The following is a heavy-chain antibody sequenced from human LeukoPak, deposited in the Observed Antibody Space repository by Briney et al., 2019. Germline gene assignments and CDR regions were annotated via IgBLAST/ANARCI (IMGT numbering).Heavy chain of an antibody. D-gene: IGHD5-12*01. CDR3: ARDLRVVATTPGGY. CDR2: ISAHNGNT. Sequence: ASVKVSCKASGYTFTNFGFSWVRQAPGQGLEWMGWISAHNGNTNYAQKLQGRVTLTTDTSTSTAYMELRSLRSDDTAVYYCARDLRVVATTPGGYWGQGTLVTVSS. J-gene: IGHJ4*02. V-gene: IGHV1-18*01. CDR1: GYTFTNFG.